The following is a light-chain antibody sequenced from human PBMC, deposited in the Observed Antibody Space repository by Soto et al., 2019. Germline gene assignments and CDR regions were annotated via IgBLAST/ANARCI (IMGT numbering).Light chain of an antibody. CDR2: DAS. J-gene: IGKJ2*01. CDR3: QQYKSYPYT. CDR1: QGISNS. Sequence: DIQMTQSPSSLSASVGDRVIITCRASQGISNSLAWFQQKPGKAPKSLIYDASSLQSGVPSKFSGSGSGTDFTLTISSLQPEDFATYYCQQYKSYPYTFGQGTTLEIK. V-gene: IGKV1-16*02.